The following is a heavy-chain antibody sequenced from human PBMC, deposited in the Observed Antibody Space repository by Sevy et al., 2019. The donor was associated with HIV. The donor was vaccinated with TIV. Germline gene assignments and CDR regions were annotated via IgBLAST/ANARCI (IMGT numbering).Heavy chain of an antibody. J-gene: IGHJ4*02. Sequence: GGSLRLSCAASGFTFSDYFMGWVRQAPGKGLEWVANIDQDGSQKNYVDSVKGRFTTSRDNAKNSLYLQMNRLRVDDTAVYYCARELWPGDYWGQGTLVTVSS. D-gene: IGHD2-21*01. CDR2: IDQDGSQK. CDR3: ARELWPGDY. CDR1: GFTFSDYF. V-gene: IGHV3-7*01.